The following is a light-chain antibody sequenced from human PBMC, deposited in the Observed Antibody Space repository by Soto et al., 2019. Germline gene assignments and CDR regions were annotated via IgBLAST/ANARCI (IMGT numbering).Light chain of an antibody. CDR3: PPHKAGWT. Sequence: SQNVVTNLAWYQQIPGQAPRLLIYGASTRATGIPARFSGSGSGTEAFLLIRCLQPEGFVVNYEPPHKAGWTFGQGTKVDIK. CDR2: GAS. CDR1: QNVVTN. V-gene: IGKV3-15*01. J-gene: IGKJ1*01.